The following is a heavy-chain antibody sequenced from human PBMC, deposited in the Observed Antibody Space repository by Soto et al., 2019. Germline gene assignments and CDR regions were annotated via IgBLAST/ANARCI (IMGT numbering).Heavy chain of an antibody. V-gene: IGHV3-30*18. CDR3: VKGDLDTAVVNSPDAFDF. D-gene: IGHD5-18*01. Sequence: SLRLSCEASGFMVNDYGMHWVRQAPGKGLDWVAVISYDGDNKYYAQSVKGRFTISRDNSKNTLFLHMDSLRHEDTAVYHCVKGDLDTAVVNSPDAFDFWGQGTMVPVSS. CDR2: ISYDGDNK. J-gene: IGHJ3*01. CDR1: GFMVNDYG.